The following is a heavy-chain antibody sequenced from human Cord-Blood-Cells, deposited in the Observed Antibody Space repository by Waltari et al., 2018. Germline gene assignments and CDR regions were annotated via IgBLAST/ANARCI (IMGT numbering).Heavy chain of an antibody. CDR1: GGSISSYY. V-gene: IGHV4-59*01. CDR2: IYYSGST. D-gene: IGHD7-27*01. J-gene: IGHJ4*02. Sequence: QVQLQESGPGLVKPSETLSLTCPVPGGSISSYYWSWIRQPPGKGLEWIGYIYYSGSTNYNPSLKSRVTISVDTSKNQFSLKLSSVTAADTAVYYCATAPGDYWGQGTLVTVSS. CDR3: ATAPGDY.